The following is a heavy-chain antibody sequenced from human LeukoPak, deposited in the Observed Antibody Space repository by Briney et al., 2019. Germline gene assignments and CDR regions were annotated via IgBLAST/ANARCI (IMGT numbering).Heavy chain of an antibody. V-gene: IGHV4-61*01. CDR2: SYYSGST. J-gene: IGHJ5*02. CDR1: VGSVSSGSCY. CDR3: ARAYSSWFDP. Sequence: PPEALSHTCTVSVGSVSSGSCYWRWTRHPPGKGLEWIRYSYYSGSTNYNPSRKSRVTISVDTSKNQFYLKMSSVTAADTAVYYCARAYSSWFDPWGQGTLVTVSS. D-gene: IGHD6-13*01.